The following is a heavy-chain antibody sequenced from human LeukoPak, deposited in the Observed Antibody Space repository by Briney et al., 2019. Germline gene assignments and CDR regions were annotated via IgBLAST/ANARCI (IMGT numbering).Heavy chain of an antibody. D-gene: IGHD4-17*01. CDR2: MSYDGGNK. Sequence: GGSLRLSCAASGFILSDYGMHWVRQPPGRGLDWGAFMSYDGGNKYYADSVKGRFTISRDNSKNPMYLQMNTLRAEDTAVYYCAKVGRNYGDYNGWFDPWGQGTLVTVSS. CDR3: AKVGRNYGDYNGWFDP. J-gene: IGHJ5*02. CDR1: GFILSDYG. V-gene: IGHV3-30*18.